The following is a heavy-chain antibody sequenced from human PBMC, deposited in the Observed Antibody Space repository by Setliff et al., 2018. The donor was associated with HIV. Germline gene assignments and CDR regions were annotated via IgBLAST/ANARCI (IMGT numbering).Heavy chain of an antibody. D-gene: IGHD3-22*01. J-gene: IGHJ4*02. CDR3: ARMSGGYSGGYFDY. CDR2: ISTTGST. CDR1: GGSISSDY. Sequence: SETLSLTCTVSGGSISSDYWSWIWQPPGKGLEWIGYISTTGSTSYSPSLKSRVSISVDTAKNQCSLRLNSVTAADTAVYYCARMSGGYSGGYFDYWGQGTQVTVSS. V-gene: IGHV4-4*09.